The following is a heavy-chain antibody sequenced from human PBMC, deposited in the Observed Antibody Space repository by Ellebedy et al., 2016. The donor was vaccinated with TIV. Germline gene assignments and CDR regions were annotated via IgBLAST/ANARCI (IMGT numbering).Heavy chain of an antibody. Sequence: MPSETLSLTCTVSADSISGSNCYWGWIRQPPGKGLEWIGNIYYRGVTYYNPSLKSRVTISVDTSKNQFSLRLTSVTAADTAVYYCARDPVGGGPAFDIWGQGTMVTVSS. J-gene: IGHJ3*02. CDR2: IYYRGVT. V-gene: IGHV4-39*07. CDR3: ARDPVGGGPAFDI. CDR1: ADSISGSNCY. D-gene: IGHD4-23*01.